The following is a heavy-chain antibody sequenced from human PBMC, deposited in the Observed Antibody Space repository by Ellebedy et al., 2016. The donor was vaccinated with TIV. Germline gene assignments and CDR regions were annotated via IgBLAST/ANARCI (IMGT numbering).Heavy chain of an antibody. CDR2: ITPNSGGT. J-gene: IGHJ4*02. CDR1: GYTFTGYY. CDR3: ARAIALDHYYFDY. V-gene: IGHV1-2*02. Sequence: ASVKVSXKASGYTFTGYYLQWVRQAPGQGLEWMGWITPNSGGTKYAQKFQGRVTMTSDTSISTAYLELRRLTSDDTAVYYCARAIALDHYYFDYWGQGTLVTVSS. D-gene: IGHD3/OR15-3a*01.